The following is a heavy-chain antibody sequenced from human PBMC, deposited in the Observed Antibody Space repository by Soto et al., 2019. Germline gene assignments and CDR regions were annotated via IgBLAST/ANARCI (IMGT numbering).Heavy chain of an antibody. CDR2: ISAYNGNT. D-gene: IGHD6-13*01. V-gene: IGHV1-18*01. Sequence: QVQLVQSGAEVKKPGASVKVSCKASGYTFTSYGISWVRQAPGQGLEWMGWISAYNGNTNYAQKLQGRVTMTTDTSTSTADMELRSLRSDDTAVYYCARPLAAAGTKYYFDYWGQGTLVTVSS. CDR1: GYTFTSYG. J-gene: IGHJ4*02. CDR3: ARPLAAAGTKYYFDY.